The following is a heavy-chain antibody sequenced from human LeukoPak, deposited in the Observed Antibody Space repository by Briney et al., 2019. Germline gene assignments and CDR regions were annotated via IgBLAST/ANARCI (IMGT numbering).Heavy chain of an antibody. CDR3: ARQIPPAYCGGDCYPDAFDI. Sequence: SETLPLTCTVSGGSISSYYWSWIRQPPGKGLEWIGYIYTSGSTNYNPSLKSRVTISVDTSKNQFSLKLSSVTAADTAVYYCARQIPPAYCGGDCYPDAFDIWGQGTMVTVSS. V-gene: IGHV4-4*09. J-gene: IGHJ3*02. CDR1: GGSISSYY. CDR2: IYTSGST. D-gene: IGHD2-21*02.